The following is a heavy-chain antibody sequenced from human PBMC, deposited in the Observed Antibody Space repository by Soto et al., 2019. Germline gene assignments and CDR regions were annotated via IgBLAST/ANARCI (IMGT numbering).Heavy chain of an antibody. V-gene: IGHV3-64D*08. CDR3: VKGLLSGSFWAPYYYGMDV. D-gene: IGHD3-10*01. CDR1: GFTFSSYA. CDR2: ISSNGGST. J-gene: IGHJ6*02. Sequence: GGSLRLSCSASGFTFSSYAMHWVRQAPGKGLEYVSAISSNGGSTYYADSVKGRFTISRDNPKNTLYLQMSSLRAEDTAVYYCVKGLLSGSFWAPYYYGMDVWGQGTTVTVSS.